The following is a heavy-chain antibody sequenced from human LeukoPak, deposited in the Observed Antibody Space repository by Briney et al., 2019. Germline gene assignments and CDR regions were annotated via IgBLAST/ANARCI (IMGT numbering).Heavy chain of an antibody. CDR3: VRAVRTTVTTFWFDP. V-gene: IGHV1-8*01. CDR1: GYTFTNHD. Sequence: GASVKVSCKASGYTFTNHDINWVRQAAGQGLEWMGWMNPNTDNKASAQEFQGRVTMTRDTSINTAYMELSSLTSEDTAVYYCVRAVRTTVTTFWFDPWGQGTLVTVSS. D-gene: IGHD4-17*01. CDR2: MNPNTDNK. J-gene: IGHJ5*02.